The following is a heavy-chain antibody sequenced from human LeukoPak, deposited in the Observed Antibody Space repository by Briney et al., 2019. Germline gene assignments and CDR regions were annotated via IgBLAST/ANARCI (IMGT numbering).Heavy chain of an antibody. Sequence: GGSLRLSCAASGFTFSGYAMSWVRQAPGKGLEWGSAISGSGGSTYYADSVKGRFTISRDNSKNTLYLQMNSLRAEDTAVYYCAKVSRVHLSLLHYYFDYWGQGTLVTVSS. D-gene: IGHD5-18*01. J-gene: IGHJ4*02. V-gene: IGHV3-23*01. CDR2: ISGSGGST. CDR1: GFTFSGYA. CDR3: AKVSRVHLSLLHYYFDY.